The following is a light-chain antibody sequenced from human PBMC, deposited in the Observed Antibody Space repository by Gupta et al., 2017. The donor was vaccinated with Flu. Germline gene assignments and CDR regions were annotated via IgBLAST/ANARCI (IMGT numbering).Light chain of an antibody. J-gene: IGLJ3*02. CDR1: TSDVGTFDL. CDR3: CSHAAGRNSL. CDR2: RVS. Sequence: QSALTQPASVSASPGQSITISCIGTTSDVGTFDLVSWYQHHPGKAPKLLIYRVSKRPSGVSDRFSGSKSGNTASLTISGLQADDDADYYCCSHAAGRNSLFAGGTKLTVL. V-gene: IGLV2-23*02.